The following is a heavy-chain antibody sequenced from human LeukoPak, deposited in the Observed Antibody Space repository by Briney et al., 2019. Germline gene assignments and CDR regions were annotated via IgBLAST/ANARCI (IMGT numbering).Heavy chain of an antibody. CDR3: ATATLINYYGSGSYSY. D-gene: IGHD3-10*01. J-gene: IGHJ4*02. CDR2: FDPEDGET. Sequence: GASVKVSCKVSGYTLTELSMLWVRQAPGKGLEWMGGFDPEDGETIYAQKFQGRVTMTEDTSTDTAYMELSSLRSEDTAVYYCATATLINYYGSGSYSYWGQGTLVAVSS. V-gene: IGHV1-24*01. CDR1: GYTLTELS.